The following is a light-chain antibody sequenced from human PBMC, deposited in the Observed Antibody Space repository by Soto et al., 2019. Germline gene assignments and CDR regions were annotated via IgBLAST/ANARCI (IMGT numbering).Light chain of an antibody. J-gene: IGLJ2*01. Sequence: QSVLTQPASVSGSPGQSITISCTGTSSDVGSYNLVSWYQQHPGKAPKLMIYEGSKRPSGVSNRFSGSKSGNTASLTISGLQAEDEADYYCCSYAVNSTVVFGGGTKLTVL. CDR1: SSDVGSYNL. CDR3: CSYAVNSTVV. CDR2: EGS. V-gene: IGLV2-23*01.